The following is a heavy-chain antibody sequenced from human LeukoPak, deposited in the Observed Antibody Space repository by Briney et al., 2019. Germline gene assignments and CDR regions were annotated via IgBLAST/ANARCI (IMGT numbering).Heavy chain of an antibody. V-gene: IGHV4-4*07. J-gene: IGHJ6*03. D-gene: IGHD1-26*01. Sequence: SETLSLTCTVSGGSISSYYWSWIRQPAGKGLEWIGRIYTSGSTNYNPSLKSRVTMSVDTSKNQFSLKLSSVTAADTAVYYCARDKFSVGATTTVYYYYYMDVWGKGTTVTVSS. CDR3: ARDKFSVGATTTVYYYYYMDV. CDR2: IYTSGST. CDR1: GGSISSYY.